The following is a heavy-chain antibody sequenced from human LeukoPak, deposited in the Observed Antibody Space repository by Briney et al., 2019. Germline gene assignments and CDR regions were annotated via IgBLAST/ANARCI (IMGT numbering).Heavy chain of an antibody. CDR2: ISGSGGST. CDR3: AKGSGIAVAGNFDY. Sequence: PGGSLRLSCAASGFTFSSYAMSWVRQAPGKGLEWVSAISGSGGSTYYADSVKGRFTISRDNSKNTPYLQMNSLRAEDTAVYYCAKGSGIAVAGNFDYWGQGTLVTVSS. J-gene: IGHJ4*02. D-gene: IGHD6-19*01. V-gene: IGHV3-23*01. CDR1: GFTFSSYA.